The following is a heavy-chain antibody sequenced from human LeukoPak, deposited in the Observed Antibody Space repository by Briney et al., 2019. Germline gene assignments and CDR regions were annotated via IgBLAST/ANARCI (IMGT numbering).Heavy chain of an antibody. CDR1: GFTVSSNY. Sequence: PGGSLRLSCAASGFTVSSNYMTWVRQAPGKGLEWVSIIYSGGSTYYVDSVKGRFTISRDNSKNTLYLQMNSLRAEDTAVYYCASKDPYDSSAYLLDYWGQGTLVTVSS. D-gene: IGHD3-22*01. CDR3: ASKDPYDSSAYLLDY. CDR2: IYSGGST. J-gene: IGHJ4*02. V-gene: IGHV3-66*01.